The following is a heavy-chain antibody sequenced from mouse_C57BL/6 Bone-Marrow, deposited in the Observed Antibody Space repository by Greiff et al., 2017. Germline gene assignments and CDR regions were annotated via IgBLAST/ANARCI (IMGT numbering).Heavy chain of an antibody. CDR1: GYTFTSYT. Sequence: QVQLQQSGAELARPGASVKMSCKASGYTFTSYTMHWVKQRPGQGLEWIGYINPSSGYTKYNQKFKDKATLTADKSSSIAYMQLSSLTSEESAVYYCARSIYYYGSSYGYFDVWGTGTTVTVSS. CDR3: ARSIYYYGSSYGYFDV. J-gene: IGHJ1*03. V-gene: IGHV1-4*01. D-gene: IGHD1-1*01. CDR2: INPSSGYT.